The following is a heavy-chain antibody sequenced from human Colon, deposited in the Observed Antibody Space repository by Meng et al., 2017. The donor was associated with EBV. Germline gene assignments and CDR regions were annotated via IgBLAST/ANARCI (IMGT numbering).Heavy chain of an antibody. Sequence: VPLQQWGAGLLKPSGTRSPSCAVYGGSFRDYYWTWIRHPPGKGLEWIGEIDHRGNTKYNPSLKSRVTISLDTSKKQFSLKVSSVTAADSAVYYCARRGPSGNFSPWSQGALVTVSS. CDR2: IDHRGNT. J-gene: IGHJ5*02. V-gene: IGHV4-34*01. CDR3: ARRGPSGNFSP. D-gene: IGHD3-10*01. CDR1: GGSFRDYY.